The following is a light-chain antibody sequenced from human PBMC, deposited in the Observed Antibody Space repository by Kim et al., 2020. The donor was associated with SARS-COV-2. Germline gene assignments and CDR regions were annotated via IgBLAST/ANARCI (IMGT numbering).Light chain of an antibody. Sequence: QSALTQPPSASGSPGQSVTISCTGTSSDVGAYNYVSWYQQHPGKAPKVMIFEVSKRPSGVPDRFSGSKSGNTASLTVSVLQAEDEAEYYCNSYAGSNNWVFGGGTQLTVL. CDR1: SSDVGAYNY. CDR2: EVS. CDR3: NSYAGSNNWV. J-gene: IGLJ2*01. V-gene: IGLV2-8*01.